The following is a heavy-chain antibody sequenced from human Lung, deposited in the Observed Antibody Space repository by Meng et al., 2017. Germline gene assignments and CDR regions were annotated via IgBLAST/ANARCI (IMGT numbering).Heavy chain of an antibody. J-gene: IGHJ5*02. CDR3: VRGGQDQAYYDFWSGPFDP. V-gene: IGHV4-4*02. CDR2: IYHSGRT. Sequence: QVPVKEAGPGMGYASGTLSPPWAALCGSISSRNWWSWVRQSPGKGLEWIGEIYHSGRTNYNPSLESRVTISLDKSQNHFSLKVKSVTAADTAVYYCVRGGQDQAYYDFWSGPFDPWGQGTLVTVSS. D-gene: IGHD3-3*01. CDR1: CGSISSRNW.